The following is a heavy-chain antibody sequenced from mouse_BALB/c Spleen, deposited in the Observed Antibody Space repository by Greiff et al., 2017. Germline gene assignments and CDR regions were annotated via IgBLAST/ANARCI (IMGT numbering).Heavy chain of an antibody. V-gene: IGHV5-12-1*01. CDR1: GFAFSSYD. CDR2: ISSGGGSS. CDR3: ARSLYYGLDY. J-gene: IGHJ2*01. D-gene: IGHD2-1*01. Sequence: DVMLVESGGGLVKPGGSLKLSCAASGFAFSSYDMSWVRQTPEKRLEWVAYISSGGGSSYYPDTVKGRFTISRDNAKNTLYLQMSSLKSEDTAMYYCARSLYYGLDYWGQGTTLTVSS.